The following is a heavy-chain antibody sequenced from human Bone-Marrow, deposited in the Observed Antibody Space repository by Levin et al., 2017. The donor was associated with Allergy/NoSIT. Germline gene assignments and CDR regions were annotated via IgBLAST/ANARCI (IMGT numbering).Heavy chain of an antibody. V-gene: IGHV3-30*18. D-gene: IGHD3-10*01. J-gene: IGHJ5*02. CDR3: AKALSDVLLWFRESPWFDP. Sequence: SCAASGFTFSSYGMHWVRQAPGKGLEWVAVISYDGSNKYYADSVKGRFTISRDNSKNTLYLQMNSLRAEDTAVYYCAKALSDVLLWFRESPWFDPWGQGTLVTVSS. CDR2: ISYDGSNK. CDR1: GFTFSSYG.